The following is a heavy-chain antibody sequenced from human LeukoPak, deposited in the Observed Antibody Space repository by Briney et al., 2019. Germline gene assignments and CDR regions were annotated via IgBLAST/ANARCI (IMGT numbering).Heavy chain of an antibody. D-gene: IGHD1-26*01. CDR2: ISSTTSSI. V-gene: IGHV3-48*01. Sequence: PGGSLRLSCAASGLTFSRYSMHWVRQAPGKGLEWVSYISSTTSSITYADSVKGRFTISRDNAKNSLYLHMNSLRADDTAVYYCASGIVGAYHDYWGQGTLVTVSS. J-gene: IGHJ4*02. CDR3: ASGIVGAYHDY. CDR1: GLTFSRYS.